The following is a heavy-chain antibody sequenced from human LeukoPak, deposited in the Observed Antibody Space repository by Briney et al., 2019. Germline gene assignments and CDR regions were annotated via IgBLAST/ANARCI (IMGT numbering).Heavy chain of an antibody. J-gene: IGHJ3*02. CDR2: IYYSGST. V-gene: IGHV4-59*08. CDR1: GGSISSYY. Sequence: SETLSLTCTVSGGSISSYYWSWIRQPPGKGLEWIGYIYYSGSTNYNPSLKSRVTISVDTSKNQFSLKLSSVTAADTAVYYCARLWGSGLSLDIWGQGTMVTVSS. D-gene: IGHD7-27*01. CDR3: ARLWGSGLSLDI.